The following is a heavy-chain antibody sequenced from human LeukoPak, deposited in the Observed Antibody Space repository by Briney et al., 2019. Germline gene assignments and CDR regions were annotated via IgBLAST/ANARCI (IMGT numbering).Heavy chain of an antibody. CDR2: IKQDGSQK. CDR1: GFTFGNNW. Sequence: GGSLRLSCVASGFTFGNNWMSWVRQAPGKGLEWVANIKQDGSQKYYVDSVKGRFTISRDNAKNSLYLQMNSLRAEDTAVYYCARVGGDTGAVKWIYGMDVWGQGTTVTVSS. J-gene: IGHJ6*02. D-gene: IGHD5-18*01. CDR3: ARVGGDTGAVKWIYGMDV. V-gene: IGHV3-7*01.